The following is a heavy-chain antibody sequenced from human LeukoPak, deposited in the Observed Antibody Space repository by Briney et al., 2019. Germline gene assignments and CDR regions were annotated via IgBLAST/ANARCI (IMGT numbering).Heavy chain of an antibody. CDR3: AFGYSGYDRPDYFDY. V-gene: IGHV1-8*01. D-gene: IGHD5-12*01. J-gene: IGHJ4*02. CDR2: INPNSGNT. Sequence: ASVKVSCKASGYTFTSYDINWVRQATGQGLEWMVWINPNSGNTGYAQKFQGRVTITRNTSISTAYMELSSLSSEDTAVYYCAFGYSGYDRPDYFDYWGQGTLVTVSS. CDR1: GYTFTSYD.